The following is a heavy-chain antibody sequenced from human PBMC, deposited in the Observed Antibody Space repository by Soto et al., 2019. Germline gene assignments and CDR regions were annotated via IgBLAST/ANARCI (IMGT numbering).Heavy chain of an antibody. J-gene: IGHJ3*02. CDR2: FDPEDGET. CDR3: ATTPERPEGDAFDI. CDR1: GYTLTELS. V-gene: IGHV1-24*01. Sequence: ASVKVSCKVSGYTLTELSMHWVRQAPGKGLEWMGGFDPEDGETIYAQKFQGRVTMTEDTSTDTAYMELSSLRSEDTAVYYCATTPERPEGDAFDIWGQGTMVTVSS.